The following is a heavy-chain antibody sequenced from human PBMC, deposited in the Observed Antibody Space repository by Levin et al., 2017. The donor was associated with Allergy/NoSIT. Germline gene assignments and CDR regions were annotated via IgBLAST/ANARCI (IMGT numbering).Heavy chain of an antibody. CDR3: ARGTAGGSWV. V-gene: IGHV6-1*01. D-gene: IGHD6-13*01. CDR2: TYYRSKWSY. Sequence: SQTLSLPCAISWDSVSSTSAAWNWIRQSPSRGLEWLGRTYYRSKWSYDYALSVKSRITINPDTSKNQFSLQLNSVTPEDTAVYYCARGTAGGSWVWAQGTLVTVSS. J-gene: IGHJ4*02. CDR1: WDSVSSTSAA.